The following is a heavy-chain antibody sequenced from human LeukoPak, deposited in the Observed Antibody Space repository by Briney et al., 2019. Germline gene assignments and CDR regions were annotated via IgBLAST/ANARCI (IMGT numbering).Heavy chain of an antibody. J-gene: IGHJ4*02. Sequence: SETLSLTCTVSGGSISNYYWTWIRQPPGKGLEWIGYIYYSGITNYNPSLKSRVTISVDTSKNQSSLNLSSVTAADTAVYYCARHSRDGYNRHFDYWGQGTLVTVSS. D-gene: IGHD5-24*01. CDR1: GGSISNYY. CDR2: IYYSGIT. V-gene: IGHV4-59*01. CDR3: ARHSRDGYNRHFDY.